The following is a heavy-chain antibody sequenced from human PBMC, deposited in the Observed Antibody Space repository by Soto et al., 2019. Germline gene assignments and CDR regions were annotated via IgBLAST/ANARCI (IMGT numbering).Heavy chain of an antibody. J-gene: IGHJ3*02. V-gene: IGHV4-34*02. CDR1: GRSMSGYN. CDR2: IGPTGDT. D-gene: IGHD5-18*01. CDR3: ARNGVGYGFDI. Sequence: QVQQQQWGARLLKPSETLSLTCAEYGRSMSGYNWCWLRRSPVRGLEWIGEIGPTGDTNDAPSFMSRVTVSVDTSKYELSLRLTQVTAADTATYLCARNGVGYGFDIWGLGTMVSVSS.